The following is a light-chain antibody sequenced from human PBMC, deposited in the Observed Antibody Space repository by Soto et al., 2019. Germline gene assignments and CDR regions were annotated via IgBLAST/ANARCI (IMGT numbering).Light chain of an antibody. J-gene: IGKJ1*01. CDR3: QNYNSDPKT. CDR1: QGISNS. V-gene: IGKV1-27*01. Sequence: DIQITQSPSSLSASIGDRVTITCRASQGISNSLAWYQQKPGKVPKLLIYAASTLQSGVPSRFSGSGSGTNFTLTISSLQPEDVATYYCQNYNSDPKTFGQGTKVDIK. CDR2: AAS.